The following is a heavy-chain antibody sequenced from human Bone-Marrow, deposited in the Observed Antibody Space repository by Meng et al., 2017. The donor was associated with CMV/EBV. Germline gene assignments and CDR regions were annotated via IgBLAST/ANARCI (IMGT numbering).Heavy chain of an antibody. CDR3: ARDKAYCGGDCSWDY. CDR1: GYTFTSYD. J-gene: IGHJ4*02. D-gene: IGHD2-21*01. Sequence: SGYTFTSYDMHWVRQAPGQGLEWMGIINPSGGSTSYAQKFQGRVTMTRDTSTSTVYMELSSLRSEDTAVYYCARDKAYCGGDCSWDYWGQGTLVTVSS. CDR2: INPSGGST. V-gene: IGHV1-46*01.